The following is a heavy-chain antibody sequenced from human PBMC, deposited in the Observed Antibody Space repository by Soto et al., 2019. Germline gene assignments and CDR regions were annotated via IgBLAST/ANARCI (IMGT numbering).Heavy chain of an antibody. Sequence: QVQLVQSGAEVKKPGSSVKVSCKASGGTFSSYAISWVRQAPGQGLEWMGGIIPIFGTANYAQKFQDRVTITADKSTSTAYMELSSLRSEDTAVYYCARVDGDYYGSGSYAFDYWGQGTLVTVSS. V-gene: IGHV1-69*06. CDR1: GGTFSSYA. CDR3: ARVDGDYYGSGSYAFDY. CDR2: IIPIFGTA. J-gene: IGHJ4*02. D-gene: IGHD3-10*01.